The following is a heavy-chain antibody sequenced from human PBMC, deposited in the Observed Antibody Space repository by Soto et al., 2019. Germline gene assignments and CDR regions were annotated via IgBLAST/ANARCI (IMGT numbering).Heavy chain of an antibody. CDR2: IYYSGST. D-gene: IGHD6-13*01. V-gene: IGHV4-61*01. Sequence: SETLSLTCTVSGGSVSSGSYYWSWIRQPPGKGLEWIGYIYYSGSTNYNPSLKSRVTISVDTSKNQFSLKLSSVTAADTAVYYCARGGRIAAAGADYYYMDVWGKGTTVTVSS. J-gene: IGHJ6*03. CDR3: ARGGRIAAAGADYYYMDV. CDR1: GGSVSSGSYY.